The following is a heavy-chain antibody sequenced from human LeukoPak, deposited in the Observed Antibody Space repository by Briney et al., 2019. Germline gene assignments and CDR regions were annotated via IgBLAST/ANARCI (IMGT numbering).Heavy chain of an antibody. Sequence: SETLSLTCTVSGGSISSYYWGWIRQPPGKGLEWIGSIYHSGSTYYNPSLKSRVTISVDTSKNQFSLKLSSVTAADTAVYYCARQVYYYDLLDYWGQGTLVTVSS. J-gene: IGHJ4*02. CDR3: ARQVYYYDLLDY. V-gene: IGHV4-38-2*02. CDR2: IYHSGST. CDR1: GGSISSYY. D-gene: IGHD3-22*01.